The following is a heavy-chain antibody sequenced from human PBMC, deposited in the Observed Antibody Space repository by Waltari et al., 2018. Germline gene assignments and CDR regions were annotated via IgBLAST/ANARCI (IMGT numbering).Heavy chain of an antibody. CDR2: INYSGST. D-gene: IGHD6-6*01. Sequence: QLQESGPGLVKSSETLSLTCTVSAGSIGRNTFYWAWSRQPPAKRMEWMASINYSGSTYYMPSLKSRVTISVDTSRNQLSLRLTSVTAADTAVYFCVREWSSSSSWFDPWGQGTLVTVSS. J-gene: IGHJ5*02. CDR3: VREWSSSSSWFDP. V-gene: IGHV4-39*07. CDR1: AGSIGRNTFY.